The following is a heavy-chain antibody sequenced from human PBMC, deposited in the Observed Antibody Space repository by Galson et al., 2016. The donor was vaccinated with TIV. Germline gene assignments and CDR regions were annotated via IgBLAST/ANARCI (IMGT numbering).Heavy chain of an antibody. CDR2: ISSGSSYI. CDR1: GFTFSTYS. Sequence: SLRLSCAASGFTFSTYSVNWVRQAPGRGQEWVSSISSGSSYIYYADSVKGRFTISRDNAKNSLYLQMNSLRAEDTAVYYCARTYYYDSSAYSFDAFDVWGQGTMVTVSS. J-gene: IGHJ3*01. D-gene: IGHD3-22*01. V-gene: IGHV3-21*01. CDR3: ARTYYYDSSAYSFDAFDV.